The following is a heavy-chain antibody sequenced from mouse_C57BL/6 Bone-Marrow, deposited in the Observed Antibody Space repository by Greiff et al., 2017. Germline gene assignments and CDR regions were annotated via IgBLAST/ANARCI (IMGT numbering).Heavy chain of an antibody. D-gene: IGHD2-4*01. V-gene: IGHV1-64*01. CDR3: ARFDDYAWFAY. J-gene: IGHJ3*01. Sequence: VQLQQPGAELVKPGASVKLSCKASGYTFTSYWMHWVKQRPGQGLEWIGMIHPNSGSTNYNEKFKSKATLTVDKSSSTAYMQLSSLTSEDSAVYYCARFDDYAWFAYWGQGTLVTVSA. CDR2: IHPNSGST. CDR1: GYTFTSYW.